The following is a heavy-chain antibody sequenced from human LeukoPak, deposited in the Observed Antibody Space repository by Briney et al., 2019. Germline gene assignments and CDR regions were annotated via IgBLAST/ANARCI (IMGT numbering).Heavy chain of an antibody. CDR2: ISYDGSNK. CDR1: GFTFSSYA. Sequence: LPGGSLRLSCAASGFTFSSYAMHWVRQAPGKGLEWVAVISYDGSNKYYADSVKGRFTISRDNSKKTLYLQMNSLRPDDAAVYYCARSAYYGSGKRGMDVWGQGTTVTVSS. J-gene: IGHJ6*02. V-gene: IGHV3-30-3*01. CDR3: ARSAYYGSGKRGMDV. D-gene: IGHD3-10*01.